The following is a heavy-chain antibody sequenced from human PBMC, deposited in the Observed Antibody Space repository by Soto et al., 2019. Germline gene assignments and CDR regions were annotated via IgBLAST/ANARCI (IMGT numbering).Heavy chain of an antibody. J-gene: IGHJ6*02. CDR3: AKEEGSSWYGAPYYYGMDV. D-gene: IGHD6-13*01. V-gene: IGHV3-30*18. CDR1: GFTFSSYG. CDR2: ISYDGSNK. Sequence: GGSLRLSCAASGFTFSSYGMHWVRQAPGKGLEWVAVISYDGSNKYYADSVKGRFTISRDNSKNTLYLQMNSLRAEDTAVYYCAKEEGSSWYGAPYYYGMDVWGQGTTVTVSS.